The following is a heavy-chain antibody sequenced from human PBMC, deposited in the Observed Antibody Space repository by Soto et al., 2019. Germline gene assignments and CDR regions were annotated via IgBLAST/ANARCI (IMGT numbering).Heavy chain of an antibody. CDR3: AHRAGCQDNWDGGCFDH. CDR2: IYWDDDR. V-gene: IGHV2-5*02. D-gene: IGHD1-1*01. Sequence: QITLKESGPPRVSPTQTLTLTCTFSGFSLSTSGVGVGWIRQPPGKALEWLAFIYWDDDRRYSPSLRSRLTITKDTSRTLVVLTMTHTDPVDTASYYCAHRAGCQDNWDGGCFDHWGLGTLVTVSS. J-gene: IGHJ4*02. CDR1: GFSLSTSGVG.